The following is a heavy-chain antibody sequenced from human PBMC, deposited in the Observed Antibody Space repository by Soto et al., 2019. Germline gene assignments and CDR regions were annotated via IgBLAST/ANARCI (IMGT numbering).Heavy chain of an antibody. Sequence: SVKVSCKASGGTFSSYAISWVRQAPGQGLEWMGGIIPIFGTANYAQKFQGRVTITADESTSTAYMELSSLRSEDTAVYYCARCRDGYNWRFDPWGQGTLVTVS. J-gene: IGHJ5*02. D-gene: IGHD5-12*01. CDR2: IIPIFGTA. CDR1: GGTFSSYA. V-gene: IGHV1-69*13. CDR3: ARCRDGYNWRFDP.